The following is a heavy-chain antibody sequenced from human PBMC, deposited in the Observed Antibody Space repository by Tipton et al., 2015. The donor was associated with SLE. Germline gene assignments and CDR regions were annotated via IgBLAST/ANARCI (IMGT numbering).Heavy chain of an antibody. V-gene: IGHV1-18*01. D-gene: IGHD2-2*01. CDR2: SSAYIGNT. J-gene: IGHJ6*02. CDR1: GYTFITFG. CDR3: ARGYCSSTSCYHYGLDV. Sequence: QLVQSGAEVKKVGASVKVSCKASGYTFITFGINWVRQAPGQGLEWMGWSSAYIGNTNYAQKFQGRVTMTTDTPTSTAYMELRSLRSDDTAVYYCARGYCSSTSCYHYGLDVWGQGTTVSVSS.